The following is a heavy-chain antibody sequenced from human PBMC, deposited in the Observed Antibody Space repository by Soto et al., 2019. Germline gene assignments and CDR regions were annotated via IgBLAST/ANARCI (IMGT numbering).Heavy chain of an antibody. V-gene: IGHV1-18*04. CDR3: AVNYYDSSGYPDWFDP. D-gene: IGHD3-22*01. CDR1: GYTFTSYG. CDR2: ISAYNGNT. J-gene: IGHJ5*02. Sequence: ASVKVSFKASGYTFTSYGISWVRQAPGQGLEWMGWISAYNGNTNYAQKLQGRVTMTTDTSTSTAYMELRSLRSDDTAVYYCAVNYYDSSGYPDWFDPWGQGTLVTVSS.